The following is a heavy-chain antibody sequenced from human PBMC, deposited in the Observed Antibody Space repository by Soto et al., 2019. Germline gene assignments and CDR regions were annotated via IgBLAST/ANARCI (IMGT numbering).Heavy chain of an antibody. CDR3: ATAECSGGGFSPSYYYYYGMDV. J-gene: IGHJ6*02. V-gene: IGHV4-31*03. Sequence: SETLSLTCTASGGSISSGGYYWSWIRQHPGKGLEWIGYIYYSGSTYYNPSLKSRVTISVDTSKNPFSLKLSSVTAADTAVYYCATAECSGGGFSPSYYYYYGMDVWGQGTTVTVSS. D-gene: IGHD2-15*01. CDR1: GGSISSGGYY. CDR2: IYYSGST.